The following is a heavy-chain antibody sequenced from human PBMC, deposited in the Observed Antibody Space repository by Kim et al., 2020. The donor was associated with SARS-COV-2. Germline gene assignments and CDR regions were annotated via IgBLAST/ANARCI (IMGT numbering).Heavy chain of an antibody. J-gene: IGHJ4*02. V-gene: IGHV3-30-3*01. CDR3: ARGLGGSYSSFDY. D-gene: IGHD1-26*01. CDR2: ISYDGSNK. CDR1: GFTFSSYA. Sequence: GGSLRLSCAASGFTFSSYAMHWVRQAPGKGLEWVAVISYDGSNKYYADSVKGRFTISRDNSKNTLYLQMNSLRAEDTAVYYCARGLGGSYSSFDYWGQGTLVTVSS.